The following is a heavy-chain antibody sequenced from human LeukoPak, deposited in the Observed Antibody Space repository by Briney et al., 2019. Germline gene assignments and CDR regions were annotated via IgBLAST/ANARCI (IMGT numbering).Heavy chain of an antibody. J-gene: IGHJ1*01. CDR3: AKSGSYLLYFQH. CDR1: GDSISTSNSY. CDR2: IYYSGNT. Sequence: SSETLSLACTVSGDSISTSNSYWGWIRQPPGKGLEWIGSIYYSGNTYYNASLKSRVTISVDTSKNQISLKPTSVTAADTAVYYCAKSGSYLLYFQHWGQGTLVTVSS. D-gene: IGHD1-26*01. V-gene: IGHV4-39*07.